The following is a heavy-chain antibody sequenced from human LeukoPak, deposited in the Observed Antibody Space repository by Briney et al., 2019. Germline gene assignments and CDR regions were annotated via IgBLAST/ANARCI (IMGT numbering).Heavy chain of an antibody. J-gene: IGHJ5*02. Sequence: GGSLRLSCAASGFNVSSNYMSWVRQAPGKGLEWVSVIYSSGDTYYADSVKGRFTISRDNSKNMLYLQMNGLRAEDTAVYYCARVIYGSGTYYKGWFDPWGQGALVTVSS. V-gene: IGHV3-53*01. CDR1: GFNVSSNY. CDR2: IYSSGDT. CDR3: ARVIYGSGTYYKGWFDP. D-gene: IGHD3-10*01.